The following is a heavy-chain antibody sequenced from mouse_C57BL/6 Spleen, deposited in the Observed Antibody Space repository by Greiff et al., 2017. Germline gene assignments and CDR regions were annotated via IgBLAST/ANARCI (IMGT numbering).Heavy chain of an antibody. CDR1: GYTFTSYW. Sequence: QVQLQQPGAELVKPGASVKLSCKASGYTFTSYWMPWVKQRPGQGLEWIGMIHPNSGSTNYNEKFKSKATLTVDKSSSTAYMQLSSLTTEDSAVYYCARRDYGNLGTDYAMDYWGQGTSVTVSA. CDR2: IHPNSGST. V-gene: IGHV1-64*01. CDR3: ARRDYGNLGTDYAMDY. J-gene: IGHJ4*01. D-gene: IGHD2-1*01.